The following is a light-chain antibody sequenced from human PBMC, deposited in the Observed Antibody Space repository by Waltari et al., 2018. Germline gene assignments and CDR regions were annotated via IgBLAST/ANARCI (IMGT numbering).Light chain of an antibody. CDR2: GAS. J-gene: IGKJ4*01. CDR1: QSGRSN. CDR3: QQYNSYPLT. V-gene: IGKV3-15*01. Sequence: PPSGRASQSGRSNLAWYQQKPAEAPRLLMYGASTRARGVPPRFSGSGSGTEFTLTISSLQPDDFATYYCQQYNSYPLTFGGGTKVEIK.